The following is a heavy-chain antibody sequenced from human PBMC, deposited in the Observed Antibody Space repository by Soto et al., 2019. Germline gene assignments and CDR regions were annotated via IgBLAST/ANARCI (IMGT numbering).Heavy chain of an antibody. D-gene: IGHD3-10*02. CDR2: INPSGGST. CDR1: GYTFTSYY. V-gene: IGHV1-46*01. Sequence: ASVKVSCKASGYTFTSYYMHWVRQAPGQGLEWMGIINPSGGSTSYAQKFQGRVTMTRDTSTSTVYMELSSLRSEDTAVYYCARGVMLTRRPHSYGMDVWGQGTTVTVSS. J-gene: IGHJ6*02. CDR3: ARGVMLTRRPHSYGMDV.